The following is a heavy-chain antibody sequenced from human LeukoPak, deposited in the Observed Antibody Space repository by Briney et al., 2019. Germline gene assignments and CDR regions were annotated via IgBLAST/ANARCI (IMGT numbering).Heavy chain of an antibody. CDR1: GFTFSDYY. Sequence: GGSLRLSCAASGFTFSDYYMSWIRQAPGKGLEWVSYISSSGSTIYYADSVKGRFTISRDNAKNSLYLQMNSLRAEDTAVYYCARDRDSSSWSGLFDYWGQGTLVTVSS. D-gene: IGHD6-13*01. CDR2: ISSSGSTI. J-gene: IGHJ4*02. V-gene: IGHV3-11*04. CDR3: ARDRDSSSWSGLFDY.